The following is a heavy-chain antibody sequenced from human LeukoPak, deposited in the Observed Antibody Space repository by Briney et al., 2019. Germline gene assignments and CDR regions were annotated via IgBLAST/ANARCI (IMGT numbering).Heavy chain of an antibody. CDR3: ARMTAHWYFDL. J-gene: IGHJ2*01. D-gene: IGHD2-21*02. CDR2: IHSSGNT. V-gene: IGHV4-4*07. CDR1: GGSISSYY. Sequence: SETLSLTCTVSGGSISSYYWSWIRQPAGKGLEWIGRIHSSGNTNYNPSLKGRVTMSVDTSKNQFSLSLTSVTAADTAVYYCARMTAHWYFDLWGRGTLVSVSS.